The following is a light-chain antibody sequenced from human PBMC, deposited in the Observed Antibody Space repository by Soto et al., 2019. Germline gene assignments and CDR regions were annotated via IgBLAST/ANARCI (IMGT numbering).Light chain of an antibody. Sequence: DIPMTQSPSSLSASVGDRVTITCRASQGISNYLAWFQQRPGKVPKLLIYEASTLQSGVSSRFTGSGFGTDFTLTISSLQPEDVATYYCQKYNGPPFTFGPGTKVDIK. CDR3: QKYNGPPFT. CDR1: QGISNY. V-gene: IGKV1-27*01. CDR2: EAS. J-gene: IGKJ3*01.